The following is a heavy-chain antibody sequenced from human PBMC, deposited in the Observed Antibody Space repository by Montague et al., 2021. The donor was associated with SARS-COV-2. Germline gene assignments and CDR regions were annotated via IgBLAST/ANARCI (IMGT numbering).Heavy chain of an antibody. D-gene: IGHD4-11*01. V-gene: IGHV3-66*02. CDR3: ARGGHYSNYWYGMDV. CDR1: GFTVSSNY. J-gene: IGHJ6*02. CDR2: IYSGGST. Sequence: SLSLSWAASGFTVSSNYMSWVRQAPGKGLEWVSVIYSGGSTYYADSVKGRFTISRDNSKNTLYLQMNSLRAEDTAVYYCARGGHYSNYWYGMDVWGQGTTVTVSS.